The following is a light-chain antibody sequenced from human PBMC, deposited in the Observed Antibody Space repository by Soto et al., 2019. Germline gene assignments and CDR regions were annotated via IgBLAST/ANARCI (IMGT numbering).Light chain of an antibody. V-gene: IGLV2-14*01. CDR1: SSDVGGYNY. CDR2: EVS. CDR3: SSYTSSSTPV. Sequence: QSALTQPASVSGSPGQSITISCTGTSSDVGGYNYVSWYQQHPGKAPKLMIYEVSNRPSGASNRFSGSKSGNTASLTISGLQAEDEADYYCSSYTSSSTPVFGGGTKVTVL. J-gene: IGLJ2*01.